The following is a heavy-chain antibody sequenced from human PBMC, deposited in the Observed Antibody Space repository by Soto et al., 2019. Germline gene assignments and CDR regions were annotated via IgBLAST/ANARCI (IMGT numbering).Heavy chain of an antibody. CDR2: MYYSGIS. CDR1: VGSISSYY. CDR3: ARGASGYYPLAWFDP. V-gene: IGHV4-59*01. Sequence: SETLSLTCTVSVGSISSYYWSWIRQPPGKGLEWIGYMYYSGISNYNPSLKSRVTILLDTPKNQFSLKLSSVTAADSAVYYCARGASGYYPLAWFDPWGQGTLVTVSS. J-gene: IGHJ5*02. D-gene: IGHD3-3*01.